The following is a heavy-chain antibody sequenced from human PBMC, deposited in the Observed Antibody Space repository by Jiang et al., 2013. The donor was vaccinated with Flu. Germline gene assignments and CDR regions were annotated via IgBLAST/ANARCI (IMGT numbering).Heavy chain of an antibody. CDR1: GYTFTSYD. J-gene: IGHJ4*02. Sequence: PGAVSEGRPAGRSGYTFTSYDINWVRQATGQGLEWMGWMNPNSGNTGYAQKFQGRVTMTRNTSISTAYMELSSLRSEDTAVYYCARSLSSTTTAMEYWGQGTLVTVSS. CDR2: MNPNSGNT. V-gene: IGHV1-8*01. D-gene: IGHD4-17*01. CDR3: ARSLSSTTTAMEY.